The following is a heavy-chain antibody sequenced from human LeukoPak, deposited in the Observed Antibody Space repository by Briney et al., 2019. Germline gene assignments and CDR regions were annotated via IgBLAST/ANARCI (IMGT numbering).Heavy chain of an antibody. V-gene: IGHV3-7*03. CDR2: IKEDGSVK. Sequence: GGSLRLSCEASGFTFSNYWMTWVRQAPGRGLEWVANIKEDGSVKQCVDSVKGRFTISRDNAKSSLYLQMNSLRSEDTAVYYCARDLSGSYHYFDYWGQGTLVTVSS. CDR3: ARDLSGSYHYFDY. J-gene: IGHJ4*02. D-gene: IGHD1-26*01. CDR1: GFTFSNYW.